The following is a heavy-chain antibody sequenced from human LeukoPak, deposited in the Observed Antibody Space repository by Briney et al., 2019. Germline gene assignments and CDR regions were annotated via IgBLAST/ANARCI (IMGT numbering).Heavy chain of an antibody. D-gene: IGHD2-21*02. J-gene: IGHJ1*01. CDR3: ARGELLFRYFQH. CDR2: IYHSGST. CDR1: GGSISSGGYS. V-gene: IGHV4-30-2*01. Sequence: SETLSLTCAVSGGSISSGGYSWSWIRQPPGKGLEWIGYIYHSGSTYYNPSLKSRVTISVDRSKNQFPLKLSSVTAADTAVYYCARGELLFRYFQHWGQGTLVTVSS.